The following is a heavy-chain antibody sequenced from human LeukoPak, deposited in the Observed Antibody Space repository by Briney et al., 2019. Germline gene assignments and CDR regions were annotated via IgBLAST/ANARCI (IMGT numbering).Heavy chain of an antibody. Sequence: GGSLRLSYAASGFTVSSNYMSWVRQAPGKGLEWVSVIYSGGSTYYADSVKGRFTISRDNSKNTLYLQMNSLRAEDTAVYYCARDRGPVAGYNFDYWGQGTLVTVSS. CDR2: IYSGGST. D-gene: IGHD6-19*01. CDR1: GFTVSSNY. CDR3: ARDRGPVAGYNFDY. V-gene: IGHV3-66*01. J-gene: IGHJ4*02.